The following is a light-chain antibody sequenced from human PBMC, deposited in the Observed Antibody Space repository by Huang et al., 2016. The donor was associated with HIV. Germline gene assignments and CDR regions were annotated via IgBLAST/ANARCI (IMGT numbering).Light chain of an antibody. J-gene: IGKJ5*01. CDR2: DAS. CDR3: QQRKYWPPIT. Sequence: ETVLRQPPATLSLSPGERATLSCRASQSVNSYLAWYQQKPGQTPRLLIYDASNRATGIPARFSGGGSGTDFILTISRLGPEDLAVYYCQQRKYWPPITFGQGTRLEIK. CDR1: QSVNSY. V-gene: IGKV3-11*01.